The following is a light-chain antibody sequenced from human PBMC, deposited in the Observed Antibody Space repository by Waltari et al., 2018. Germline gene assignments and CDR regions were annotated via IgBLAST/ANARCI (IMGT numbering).Light chain of an antibody. CDR3: NSRDSSGNHV. Sequence: SSELTQDPAVSVALGQTVRLTCQGDSLRSYYASWYQQKPGQAPVLVIYGKNNRPSGIPDRFSGSSSGNTDSLTITGAQAEDEADYYCNSRDSSGNHVFGGGTKLTVL. J-gene: IGLJ2*01. CDR1: SLRSYY. CDR2: GKN. V-gene: IGLV3-19*01.